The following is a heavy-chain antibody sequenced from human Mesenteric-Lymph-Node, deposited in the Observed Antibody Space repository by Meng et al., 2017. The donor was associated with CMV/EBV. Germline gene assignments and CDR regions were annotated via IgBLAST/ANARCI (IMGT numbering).Heavy chain of an antibody. J-gene: IGHJ3*02. CDR2: IYPGDSDT. D-gene: IGHD3-3*01. CDR3: ARRSYDFWSGAAFDI. V-gene: IGHV5-51*01. Sequence: GSLRLSCKGSGYSFTSYWIGWVRQMPGKGLEWMGIIYPGDSDTRYSPSFQGQVTISADKSISTAYLQWSSLKASDTAMYYCARRSYDFWSGAAFDIWGQGTMVTVSS. CDR1: GYSFTSYW.